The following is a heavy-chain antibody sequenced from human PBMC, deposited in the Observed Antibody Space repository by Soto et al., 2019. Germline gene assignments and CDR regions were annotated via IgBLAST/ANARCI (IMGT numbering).Heavy chain of an antibody. D-gene: IGHD2-21*02. J-gene: IGHJ4*02. Sequence: QVQLVQSGAEVKKPGASVKVSCKASGDTFTDYYIHWVRQAPGQGLEWMGTVNPSGGHTTYAQHYVGTMTMRGDTSRRTLNMWRTSRTSGDMDVYCCGRWGHVVVVTAALDYWCQGTLVTVSS. CDR2: VNPSGGHT. CDR1: GDTFTDYY. V-gene: IGHV1-46*01. CDR3: GRWGHVVVVTAALDY.